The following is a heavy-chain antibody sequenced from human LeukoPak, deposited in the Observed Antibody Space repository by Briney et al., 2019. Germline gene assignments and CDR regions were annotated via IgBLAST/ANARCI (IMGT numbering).Heavy chain of an antibody. CDR1: GGTFSSYA. CDR3: ATTGYDILTGYFDY. V-gene: IGHV1-69*05. J-gene: IGHJ4*02. Sequence: SVKVSCKASGGTFSSYAISWVRQAPGRGLEWMGGIIPIFGTANYAQKFQGRVTITTDESTSTAYMELSSLRSEDTAVYYCATTGYDILTGYFDYWGQGTLVTVSS. D-gene: IGHD3-9*01. CDR2: IIPIFGTA.